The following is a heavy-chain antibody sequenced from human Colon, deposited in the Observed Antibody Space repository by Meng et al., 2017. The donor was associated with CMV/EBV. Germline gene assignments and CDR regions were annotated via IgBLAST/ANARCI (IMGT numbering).Heavy chain of an antibody. CDR1: GYTFTGYF. CDR3: ASLSGGDFDY. V-gene: IGHV1-2*02. J-gene: IGHJ4*02. D-gene: IGHD1-26*01. Sequence: VRLVQAGAEGKEPGASVKGSCKASGYTFTGYFMYWVGQAPGQGLEWLGVINPITGGTNYAQKFQGRVTMTRDTSMNTAYMELSRLRSDDTAVYYCASLSGGDFDYWGQGTLVTVSS. CDR2: INPITGGT.